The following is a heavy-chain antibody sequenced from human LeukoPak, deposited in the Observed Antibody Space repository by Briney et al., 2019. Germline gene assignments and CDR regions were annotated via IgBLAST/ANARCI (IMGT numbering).Heavy chain of an antibody. D-gene: IGHD5-12*01. CDR2: ISAHNGNT. CDR1: GYTFTSYG. Sequence: ASVKVSCKASGYTFTSYGISWVRQAPGQGLEWMGWISAHNGNTNYAQKLQGRVTMTTDTSTSTAYMELRSLRSDDTAVYYCARARYSGYDGDLDYWGQGTLVTVSS. CDR3: ARARYSGYDGDLDY. V-gene: IGHV1-18*01. J-gene: IGHJ4*02.